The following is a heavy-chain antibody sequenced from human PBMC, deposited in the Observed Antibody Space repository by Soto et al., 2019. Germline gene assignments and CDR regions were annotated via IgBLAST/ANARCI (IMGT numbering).Heavy chain of an antibody. J-gene: IGHJ6*02. D-gene: IGHD3-3*01. CDR1: GDSISSSSYY. CDR2: IYYSGST. Sequence: SETLSLTCTVSGDSISSSSYYWGWIRQPPGKGLEWIGSIYYSGSTYYNPSLKSRVTMSVDTSKNQLSLRLSSVTAADTAVYYCARQYYDFWSGYPSSSYYYGMDVWGQGTTVT. CDR3: ARQYYDFWSGYPSSSYYYGMDV. V-gene: IGHV4-39*01.